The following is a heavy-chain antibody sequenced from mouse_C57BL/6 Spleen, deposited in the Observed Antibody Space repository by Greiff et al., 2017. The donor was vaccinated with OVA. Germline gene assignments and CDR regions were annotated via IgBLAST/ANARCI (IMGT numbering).Heavy chain of an antibody. V-gene: IGHV10-1*01. CDR2: IRSKSNNYAT. Sequence: GGGLVQPKGSLKLSCAASGFSFNTYAMNWVRQAPGKGLEWVARIRSKSNNYATYYADSVKDRFTISRDDSESMLYLQMNNLKTEDTAMHYCVRQGSYGYFDYWGQGTTLTVSS. J-gene: IGHJ2*01. CDR1: GFSFNTYA. D-gene: IGHD1-1*02. CDR3: VRQGSYGYFDY.